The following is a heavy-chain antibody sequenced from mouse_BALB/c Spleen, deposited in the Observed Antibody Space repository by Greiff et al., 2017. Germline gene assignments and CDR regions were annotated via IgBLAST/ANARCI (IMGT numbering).Heavy chain of an antibody. J-gene: IGHJ3*01. D-gene: IGHD1-1*01. CDR1: GYTFTSYW. CDR3: ARYYGSSFAY. Sequence: VQLQQSGAELAKPGASVKMSCKASGYTFTSYWMHWVKQRPGQGLEWIGYINPSTGYTEYNQKFKDKATLTADKSSSTAYMQLSSLTSEDSAVYYCARYYGSSFAYWGQGTLVTVSA. CDR2: INPSTGYT. V-gene: IGHV1-7*01.